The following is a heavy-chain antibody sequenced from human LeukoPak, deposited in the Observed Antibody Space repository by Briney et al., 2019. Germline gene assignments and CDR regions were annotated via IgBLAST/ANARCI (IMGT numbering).Heavy chain of an antibody. Sequence: GGSLRLSCAASGFTFSSYGMHWVRQAPGKGLEWVAVISYDGSNKYYADSVKGRFTISRGNSKSTLYLQMNSLRAEDTAVYYCAKDPYYYDSSGYYPVDYWGQGTLVTVSS. V-gene: IGHV3-30*18. J-gene: IGHJ4*02. CDR2: ISYDGSNK. CDR3: AKDPYYYDSSGYYPVDY. CDR1: GFTFSSYG. D-gene: IGHD3-22*01.